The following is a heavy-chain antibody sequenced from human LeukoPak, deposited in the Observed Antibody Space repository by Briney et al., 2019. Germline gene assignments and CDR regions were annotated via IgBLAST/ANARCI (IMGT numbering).Heavy chain of an antibody. Sequence: HSGGSLRLSCAVSGSTPTEHAWSWVRQAPGEGLEWVSGVIDVGTTYYADSVKGRFTISRDNSKNTVYLQMNNLRAEDTATYYRAKDYCRGANCPLPFFDSWGQGTLVTVSS. D-gene: IGHD2-15*01. V-gene: IGHV3-23*01. CDR2: VIDVGTT. J-gene: IGHJ4*02. CDR1: GSTPTEHA. CDR3: AKDYCRGANCPLPFFDS.